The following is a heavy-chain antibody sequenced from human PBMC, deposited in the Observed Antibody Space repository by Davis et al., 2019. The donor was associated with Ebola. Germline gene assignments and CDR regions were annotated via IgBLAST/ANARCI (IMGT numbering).Heavy chain of an antibody. CDR1: GNTISTYT. Sequence: AASVKVSCKASGNTISTYTIDWVRQAPGQGLEWMGGIIPLFGTTNYAQKFRGRVTITADKSTSTAYMELSSLRSEDTAVYYCARDIGAFEYYGSGISDYWGQGTLVTVSS. CDR3: ARDIGAFEYYGSGISDY. V-gene: IGHV1-69*06. CDR2: IIPLFGTT. J-gene: IGHJ4*02. D-gene: IGHD3-10*01.